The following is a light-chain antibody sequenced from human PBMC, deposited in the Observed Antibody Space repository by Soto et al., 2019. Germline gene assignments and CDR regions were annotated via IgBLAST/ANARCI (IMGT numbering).Light chain of an antibody. CDR3: TSSTNSNTVV. CDR2: EVI. Sequence: QSALTQPASVSGSPGQSITISCTGTSSDVGGYNYVSWYQQHPGKAPKLMIYEVINRPSGVSNRFSGSKSGNTASLTISGLQAEDEADYYCTSSTNSNTVVFGGGTKLTVL. J-gene: IGLJ2*01. CDR1: SSDVGGYNY. V-gene: IGLV2-14*01.